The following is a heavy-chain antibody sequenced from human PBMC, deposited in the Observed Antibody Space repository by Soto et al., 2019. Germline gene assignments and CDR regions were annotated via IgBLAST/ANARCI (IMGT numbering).Heavy chain of an antibody. CDR2: IYYSGST. D-gene: IGHD3-10*01. V-gene: IGHV4-39*01. CDR1: GGSISSSSYY. Sequence: QLQLQESGPGLVKPSETLSLTCTVSGGSISSSSYYWGWIRQPPGKGLEWIGSIYYSGSTYYNPSLKSRVTISVDTSKNQFSLKLSSVTAADTAVYYCARHWGGFGELALVWGQGTTVTVSS. J-gene: IGHJ6*02. CDR3: ARHWGGFGELALV.